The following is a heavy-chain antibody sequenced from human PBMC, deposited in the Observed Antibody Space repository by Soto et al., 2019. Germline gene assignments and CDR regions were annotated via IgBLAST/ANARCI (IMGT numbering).Heavy chain of an antibody. CDR3: VIGQPGVRYFGP. D-gene: IGHD1-1*01. CDR1: VFPFSDYA. V-gene: IGHV3-23*01. J-gene: IGHJ5*02. CDR2: ITNSGDAR. Sequence: AGESLSLSCMPSVFPFSDYAMAWVRQAPGKGLELVSSITNSGDARYHADSVRGRFTISRENSKKTVYLQMNSLREDDTAVYYCVIGQPGVRYFGPWGQGAMVTVSS.